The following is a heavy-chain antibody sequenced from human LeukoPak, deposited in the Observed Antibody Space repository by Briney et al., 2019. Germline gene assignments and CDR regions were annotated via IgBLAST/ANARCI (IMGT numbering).Heavy chain of an antibody. CDR1: GFTFSSYS. V-gene: IGHV3-48*02. D-gene: IGHD4-17*01. CDR3: ARDYGDLPARVPYFDY. J-gene: IGHJ4*02. Sequence: GGSLRLSCAASGFTFSSYSMDWVRQAPGKGLEWVSYTSSSSSMIYYADSVKGRFTISRDNAKNSLYLQMKSLRDEDTAIYCCARDYGDLPARVPYFDYWGQGTLVTVSS. CDR2: TSSSSSMI.